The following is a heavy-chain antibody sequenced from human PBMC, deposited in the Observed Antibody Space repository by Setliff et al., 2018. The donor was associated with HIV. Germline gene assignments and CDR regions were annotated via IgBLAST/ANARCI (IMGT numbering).Heavy chain of an antibody. V-gene: IGHV4-39*02. J-gene: IGHJ5*02. D-gene: IGHD4-17*01. CDR1: GGSFSSSSYS. CDR3: ARDRVSGDYPKWFDP. CDR2: IDYSGRT. Sequence: PSETLSLTCIVSGGSFSSSSYSWGWIRLPPGKGLEWIGSIDYSGRTYYNPSLKSRVTISVDTSKNQFSLNLSSVTAADTAVYYCARDRVSGDYPKWFDPWGQGTLVTVSS.